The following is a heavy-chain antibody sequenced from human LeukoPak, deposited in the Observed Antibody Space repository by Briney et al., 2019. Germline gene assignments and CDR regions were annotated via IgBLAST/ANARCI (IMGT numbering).Heavy chain of an antibody. CDR2: ISAYNGNT. D-gene: IGHD2-15*01. Sequence: ASVKVSCKASGYTFTSYGISWVRQAPGQGLEWMGCISAYNGNTNYAQKLQGRVTMTTDTSTSTAYMELRSLRSDDTAVYYCARAGVDGTDYYYYGMDVWGQGTTVTVSS. V-gene: IGHV1-18*01. J-gene: IGHJ6*02. CDR1: GYTFTSYG. CDR3: ARAGVDGTDYYYYGMDV.